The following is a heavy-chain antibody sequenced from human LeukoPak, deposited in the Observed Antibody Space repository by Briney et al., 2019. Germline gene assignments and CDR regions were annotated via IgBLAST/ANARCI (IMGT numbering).Heavy chain of an antibody. CDR3: ARSRRRYESRHFRVSGGPAGRPFDL. Sequence: SETLSLTCAVYGDSFSEYYWNWVRQAPGKGLEWIGVIFHGGNIHYNPALNSRVTMSVDMSKNQFSLRLTSVTAADTAVYYCARSRRRYESRHFRVSGGPAGRPFDLWGQGNRVTVSS. CDR1: GDSFSEYY. V-gene: IGHV4-34*12. J-gene: IGHJ4*02. CDR2: IFHGGNI. D-gene: IGHD3-22*01.